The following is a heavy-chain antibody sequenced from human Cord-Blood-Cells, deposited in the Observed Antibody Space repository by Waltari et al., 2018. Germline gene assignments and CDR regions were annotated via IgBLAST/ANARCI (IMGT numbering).Heavy chain of an antibody. D-gene: IGHD2-2*01. Sequence: QVQLVQSGAEVKKPGASVKVSCKASGYTFTSYDINWVRQATGQGLEWMGWMNPNSGNTGYAQKFQGRVTITRNTSLSTAYMERSSLRSEDTAVYYCARVCSSTSCYAFDIWGQGTMVTVSS. CDR1: GYTFTSYD. V-gene: IGHV1-8*03. J-gene: IGHJ3*02. CDR2: MNPNSGNT. CDR3: ARVCSSTSCYAFDI.